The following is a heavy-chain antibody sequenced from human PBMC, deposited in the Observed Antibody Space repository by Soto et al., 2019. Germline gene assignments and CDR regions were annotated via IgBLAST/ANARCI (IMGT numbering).Heavy chain of an antibody. CDR3: ARVGGDDFGDSGGFDX. V-gene: IGHV4-59*01. CDR2: IDYSGRT. CDR1: GGSIRDYF. J-gene: IGHJ4*02. Sequence: SETLSLTCTVSGGSIRDYFWTWIRQPPGKGLEWILYIDYSGRTNYNPSLKSLVSISVDTSKNHFSLQLRSVTAADTAVYYCARVGGDDFGDSGGFDXWGQGTMVTVSX. D-gene: IGHD4-17*01.